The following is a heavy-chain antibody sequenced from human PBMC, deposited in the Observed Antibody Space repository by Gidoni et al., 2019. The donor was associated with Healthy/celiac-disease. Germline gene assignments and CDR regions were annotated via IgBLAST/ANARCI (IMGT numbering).Heavy chain of an antibody. D-gene: IGHD3-10*01. CDR1: GYTFIGYY. V-gene: IGHV1-2*02. CDR2: INTNSGGT. CDR3: ARPLRRGGYYGMDV. J-gene: IGHJ6*02. Sequence: QVQLVQSGAEVKKPGASVKVSCKASGYTFIGYYMHWVRQAPGQGLEWMGWINTNSGGTNYAQKFQGRVTMNRDTSISTAYMELSRLRSDDTAVYYCARPLRRGGYYGMDVWGQGTTVTVSS.